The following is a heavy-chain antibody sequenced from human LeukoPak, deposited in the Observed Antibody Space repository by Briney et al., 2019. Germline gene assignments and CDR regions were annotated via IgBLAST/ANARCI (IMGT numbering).Heavy chain of an antibody. Sequence: GGSLRLSCAASGFTFSSYGMHWVRQAPGKGLECVSAIGGSGGSTYYADSVKGRFTISRDNSKNTLYLQMNSLRAEDTAVYYCANFYGDYNSFDYWGQGTLVTVSS. CDR2: IGGSGGST. J-gene: IGHJ4*02. V-gene: IGHV3-23*01. CDR3: ANFYGDYNSFDY. D-gene: IGHD4-17*01. CDR1: GFTFSSYG.